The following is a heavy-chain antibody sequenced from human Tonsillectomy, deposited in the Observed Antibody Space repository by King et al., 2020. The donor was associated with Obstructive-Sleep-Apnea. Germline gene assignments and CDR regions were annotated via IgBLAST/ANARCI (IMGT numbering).Heavy chain of an antibody. D-gene: IGHD1-26*01. Sequence: QLVQSGAEVKKPGASVKVSCKASGYTFTSYGISWVRQAPGQGLEWRGWISAYNGNTNYAQKLQGRVTMTTETSTSTADMELRSVGSDHTAVYYCARDLSGSYDDAFDIWGQGTMVTVSS. J-gene: IGHJ3*02. CDR1: GYTFTSYG. V-gene: IGHV1-18*04. CDR2: ISAYNGNT. CDR3: ARDLSGSYDDAFDI.